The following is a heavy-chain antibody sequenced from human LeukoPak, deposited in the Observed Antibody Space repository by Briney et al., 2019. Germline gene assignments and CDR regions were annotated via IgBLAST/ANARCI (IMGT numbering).Heavy chain of an antibody. CDR1: GFTFDEYA. J-gene: IGHJ4*02. D-gene: IGHD3-10*01. CDR3: AAAAAPGSYYHPLDY. V-gene: IGHV3-9*01. Sequence: GGSLRLSCAASGFTFDEYAIHWVRQPPGKGLEWVSGVSWNSDTIGYADSVKGRFTISRDSAKKSVYLQMSTLRAEDTALYFCAAAAAPGSYYHPLDYWGQGTLVTVSS. CDR2: VSWNSDTI.